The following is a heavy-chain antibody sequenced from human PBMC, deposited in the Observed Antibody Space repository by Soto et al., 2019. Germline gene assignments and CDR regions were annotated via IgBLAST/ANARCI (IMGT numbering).Heavy chain of an antibody. Sequence: SETLSLTCTVSGGSISSSSYYWGWIRQPPGKGLDWVGSIYYSGSTYYNPSLKSRVTISVDTSKNQFSLKLSSVTAADTAVYYCARPLPYYYDSSGYVVGTDAFDIWGQGTMVTVSS. CDR3: ARPLPYYYDSSGYVVGTDAFDI. D-gene: IGHD3-22*01. CDR2: IYYSGST. V-gene: IGHV4-39*01. J-gene: IGHJ3*02. CDR1: GGSISSSSYY.